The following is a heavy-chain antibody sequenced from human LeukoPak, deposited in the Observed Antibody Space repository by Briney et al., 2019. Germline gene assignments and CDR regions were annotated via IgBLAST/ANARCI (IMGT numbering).Heavy chain of an antibody. CDR3: ARANYDILTGYAFDI. J-gene: IGHJ3*02. V-gene: IGHV4-31*03. CDR1: GGSISSGGYY. D-gene: IGHD3-9*01. Sequence: SQTLSLTCTVSGGSISSGGYYCSWIRQHPGKGLEWSGYIYYSGSTYYNPSLKRRVTISVDTSKNQFSLKLSSVTAADTDVYYCARANYDILTGYAFDIWGQGTMVTVSS. CDR2: IYYSGST.